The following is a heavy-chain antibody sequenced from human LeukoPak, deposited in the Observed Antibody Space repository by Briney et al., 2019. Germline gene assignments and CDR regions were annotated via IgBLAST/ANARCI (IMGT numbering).Heavy chain of an antibody. CDR2: IGTAGDT. V-gene: IGHV3-13*04. J-gene: IGHJ4*02. D-gene: IGHD3-10*01. CDR1: GFTFSSYD. Sequence: GGSLRLSCAASGFTFSSYDMHWVRQATGKGLEWVSAIGTAGDTHYPGSVKGRFTISRENAKNSLYLQMSSLRAGDTAVYYCARGYYYGSGSYWGFDYWGQGTLVTVSS. CDR3: ARGYYYGSGSYWGFDY.